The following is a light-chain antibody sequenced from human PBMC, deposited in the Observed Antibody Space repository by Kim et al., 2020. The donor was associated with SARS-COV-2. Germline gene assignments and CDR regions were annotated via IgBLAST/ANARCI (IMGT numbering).Light chain of an antibody. CDR1: SLRSYY. J-gene: IGLJ3*02. V-gene: IGLV3-19*01. CDR3: TSRDSSGNHPV. CDR2: GKN. Sequence: SSELTQDPAVSVALGQTVRITCQGDSLRSYYASWYQQKPGQAPLLVIYGKNNRPSGIPDRFSGSSSGNTASLTITGAQAEDEADYYCTSRDSSGNHPVFGGGTKLTVL.